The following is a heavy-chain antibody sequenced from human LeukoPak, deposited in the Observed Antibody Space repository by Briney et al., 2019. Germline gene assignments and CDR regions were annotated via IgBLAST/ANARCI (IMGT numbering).Heavy chain of an antibody. Sequence: GESLKISCKGSGYTFSIYWIAWVRQMPGKGLECMGIIYPGDSDTRYSPSFQGQVTISADKSISTAYLQWSSLKVSDTAMYYCARSESGSRRSPNYWGQGTLVTVSS. CDR2: IYPGDSDT. CDR3: ARSESGSRRSPNY. J-gene: IGHJ4*02. D-gene: IGHD1-26*01. V-gene: IGHV5-51*01. CDR1: GYTFSIYW.